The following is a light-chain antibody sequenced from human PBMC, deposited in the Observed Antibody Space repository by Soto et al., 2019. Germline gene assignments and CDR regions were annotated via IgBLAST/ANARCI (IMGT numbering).Light chain of an antibody. V-gene: IGLV6-57*04. Sequence: NFMLTQPHSVSESPGKTVTISCTRSSGSIASNYVQWYQQRPGSAPTTVIYEANQRPSGVPDRFSGSIDSSSNSASLTISGLKTEDEADYYCQSYDSSNQNVVFGGGTKVTVL. CDR1: SGSIASNY. CDR2: EAN. CDR3: QSYDSSNQNVV. J-gene: IGLJ2*01.